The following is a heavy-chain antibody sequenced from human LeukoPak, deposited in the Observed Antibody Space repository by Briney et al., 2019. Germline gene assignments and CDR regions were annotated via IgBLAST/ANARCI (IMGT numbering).Heavy chain of an antibody. Sequence: GGSLRLSCAASGFTFSSYSMNWVRQAPGKGLEWVSSISGSSSYIYYADSVKGRFTISRDNAKNSLYPQMNSLRAEDTAVYYCARDGVVVVVAATKPGYYYGMDVWGKGTTVTVSS. CDR1: GFTFSSYS. CDR2: ISGSSSYI. J-gene: IGHJ6*04. D-gene: IGHD2-15*01. V-gene: IGHV3-21*01. CDR3: ARDGVVVVVAATKPGYYYGMDV.